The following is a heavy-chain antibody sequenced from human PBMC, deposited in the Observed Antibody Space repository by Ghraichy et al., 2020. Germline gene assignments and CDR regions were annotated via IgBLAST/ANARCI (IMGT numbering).Heavy chain of an antibody. V-gene: IGHV1-2*06. D-gene: IGHD3-10*01. CDR2: INPNNGDS. Sequence: ASVMVSCGASGYTFTGYYIHWVRQAPGQGLEWLGRINPNNGDSDYAQKFEGRVTMTRDTSISTAYLELSRLRSDDTAVYYCSRAGHCVTITCQLHNTGFDYWGQGTLVTVSA. J-gene: IGHJ4*01. CDR3: SRAGHCVTITCQLHNTGFDY. CDR1: GYTFTGYY.